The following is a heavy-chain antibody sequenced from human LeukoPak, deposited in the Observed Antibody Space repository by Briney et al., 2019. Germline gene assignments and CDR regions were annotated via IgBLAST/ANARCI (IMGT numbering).Heavy chain of an antibody. CDR2: INHNGIT. CDR1: GGSLSGYY. D-gene: IGHD5-12*01. J-gene: IGHJ4*02. CDR3: ARLNSGWPLDY. Sequence: NPSETLSLTCAVYGGSLSGYYWTWIRQPPEKGLEWIGEINHNGITNYKPSLRSRVTISMDTSKNQFSLKLSSVTAADTAVYYCARLNSGWPLDYWGQGTLVTVSS. V-gene: IGHV4-34*01.